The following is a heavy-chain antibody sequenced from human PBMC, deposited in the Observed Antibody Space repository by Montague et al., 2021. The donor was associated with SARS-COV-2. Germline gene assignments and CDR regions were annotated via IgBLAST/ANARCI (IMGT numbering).Heavy chain of an antibody. CDR2: INHRGTS. CDR3: ARGRQHFNMIVVVMTGGEYYFDY. D-gene: IGHD3-22*01. J-gene: IGHJ4*02. V-gene: IGHV4-34*01. CDR1: GGSFSDNY. Sequence: ETLSLTCAVYGGSFSDNYWSWIRKPPGKGLEWIGEINHRGTSNXNPSLKSRVSISVDTSKNQFSLYLGSVTAADTAVYYCARGRQHFNMIVVVMTGGEYYFDYWGQGTLVTVSS.